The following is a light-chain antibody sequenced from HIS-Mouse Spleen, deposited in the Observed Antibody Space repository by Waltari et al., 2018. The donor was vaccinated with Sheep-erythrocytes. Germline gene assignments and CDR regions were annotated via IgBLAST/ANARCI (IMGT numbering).Light chain of an antibody. CDR1: QSISSW. CDR2: KAS. V-gene: IGKV1-5*03. J-gene: IGKJ4*01. Sequence: DIQMTQSPSTLSASVGDRVTITCRASQSISSWLAWYQQKPGKAPKLLIYKASSLESGVLSRFSGSGSGTEFTLTISSLQPDDFATYYCQQYNSYPLTLGGGTKVEIK. CDR3: QQYNSYPLT.